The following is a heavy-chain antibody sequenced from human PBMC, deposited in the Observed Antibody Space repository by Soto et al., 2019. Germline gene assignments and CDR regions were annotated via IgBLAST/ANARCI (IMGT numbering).Heavy chain of an antibody. CDR2: ISDNGKKT. CDR3: LKIGTTIRNFFDY. V-gene: IGHV3-64D*06. CDR1: GFTFSNYW. D-gene: IGHD1-26*01. Sequence: GGSLRLSCAASGFTFSNYWMSWVRQAPGKGLEYVSAISDNGKKTYYADSVKGRFIIARDNSKNTLYLQMSSLRPEDTAVYYCLKIGTTIRNFFDYWGKSPLVTVS. J-gene: IGHJ4*02.